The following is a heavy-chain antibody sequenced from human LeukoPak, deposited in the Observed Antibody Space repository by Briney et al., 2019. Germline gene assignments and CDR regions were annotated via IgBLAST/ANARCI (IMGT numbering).Heavy chain of an antibody. CDR3: ARSPKHPHIAARRYAFDI. Sequence: SETLSLTCAVYGGSFSGYYWSWIRQPPGKGLEWIGEINHSGSTNYNPSLKSRVTISVDTSKNQFSLKLSSVTAADTAVYYCARSPKHPHIAARRYAFDIWGQGTMVTVSS. CDR1: GGSFSGYY. D-gene: IGHD6-6*01. CDR2: INHSGST. V-gene: IGHV4-34*01. J-gene: IGHJ3*02.